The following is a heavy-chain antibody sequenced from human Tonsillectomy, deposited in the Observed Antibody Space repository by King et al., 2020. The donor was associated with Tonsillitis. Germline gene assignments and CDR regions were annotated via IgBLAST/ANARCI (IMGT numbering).Heavy chain of an antibody. CDR1: GFTFSSYW. J-gene: IGHJ4*02. CDR3: ARDAPYYCSGGSCYFPTLDY. V-gene: IGHV3-7*03. D-gene: IGHD2-15*01. CDR2: IKRDGSEK. Sequence: VQLVESGGGLVQPGGSLRLSCAASGFTFSSYWMSWVRQAPGKGLEWVANIKRDGSEKYYVDSVKGRFTISRENAKNSLYLQMNSLRAEDTAVYYCARDAPYYCSGGSCYFPTLDYWGQGTLVTVSX.